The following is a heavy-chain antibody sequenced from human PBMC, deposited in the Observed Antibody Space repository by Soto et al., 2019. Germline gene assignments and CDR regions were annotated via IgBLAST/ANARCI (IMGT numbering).Heavy chain of an antibody. CDR3: TRVGGSVSGMDV. CDR2: IDNAGSSA. V-gene: IGHV3-74*01. CDR1: GFTFSIYW. D-gene: IGHD1-26*01. J-gene: IGHJ6*02. Sequence: EVQLVESGGGLVQPGGSLRLSCAASGFTFSIYWMHWVRQAPGKGPVWVSRIDNAGSSARYADSVKGRFTISRDNAKNTVDLPMNSLRAEDTAVYYCTRVGGSVSGMDVWGQGTTVTVSS.